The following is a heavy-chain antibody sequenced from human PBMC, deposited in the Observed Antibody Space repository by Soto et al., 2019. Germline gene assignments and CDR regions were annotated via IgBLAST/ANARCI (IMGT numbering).Heavy chain of an antibody. Sequence: PGGSLRLSCAASGFTFSSYAMSWVRQAPGKGLEWVSAISGSGGSTYYADSVKGRFTISRDNSKNTLYLQMNSLRAEDTAVYYCAKDIPTEIGASYNWFDPWGQGTLVTVSS. J-gene: IGHJ5*02. D-gene: IGHD2-2*01. CDR1: GFTFSSYA. V-gene: IGHV3-23*01. CDR2: ISGSGGST. CDR3: AKDIPTEIGASYNWFDP.